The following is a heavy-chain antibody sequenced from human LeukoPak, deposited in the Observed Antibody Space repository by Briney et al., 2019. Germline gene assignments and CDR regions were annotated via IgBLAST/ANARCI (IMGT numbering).Heavy chain of an antibody. Sequence: GGSLRLSCAASGFTFDDYGMSWVRQAPGKGLEWVSGINWNGGSTGYADSVKGRFTISRDNAKNSLYLQMNSLRAEDTALYYCAREVVDSQPRVNWFDPWGQGTLVTVSS. CDR3: AREVVDSQPRVNWFDP. J-gene: IGHJ5*02. D-gene: IGHD2-15*01. CDR2: INWNGGST. CDR1: GFTFDDYG. V-gene: IGHV3-20*04.